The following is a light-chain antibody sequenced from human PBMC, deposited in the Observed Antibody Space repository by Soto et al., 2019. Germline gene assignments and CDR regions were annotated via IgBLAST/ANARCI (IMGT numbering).Light chain of an antibody. V-gene: IGKV3-11*01. Sequence: EIVLTQSPSTLSSSPGERATLSCRASQTVSSKLAWYQHKPGQAPRLLIYDTSNRATGIPARFSGSGSGTDFTLTISSLEPEDFAVYYCQQYGSSRKTFGQGTKVDIK. CDR1: QTVSSK. J-gene: IGKJ1*01. CDR3: QQYGSSRKT. CDR2: DTS.